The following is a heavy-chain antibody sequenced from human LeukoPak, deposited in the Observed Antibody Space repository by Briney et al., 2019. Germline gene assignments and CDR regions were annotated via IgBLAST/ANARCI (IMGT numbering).Heavy chain of an antibody. CDR3: SRGHGYSSGWYDPSLLDYGMDV. D-gene: IGHD6-19*01. CDR2: TYYRSKWYD. CDR1: GDSVSSNSAA. V-gene: IGHV6-1*01. Sequence: SQTLSLTCAISGDSVSSNSAAWNWIRQSPSRGLEWLGRTYYRSKWYDDYAVSVKSRIAINPDTSKNQFPLQLNSVTPEDTAVYYCSRGHGYSSGWYDPSLLDYGMDVWGQGTTVTVSS. J-gene: IGHJ6*02.